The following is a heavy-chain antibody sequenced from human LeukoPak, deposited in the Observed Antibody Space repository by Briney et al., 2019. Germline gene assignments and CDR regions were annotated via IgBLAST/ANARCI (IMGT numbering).Heavy chain of an antibody. J-gene: IGHJ4*02. CDR3: ATYYYDSSGYSAGYD. Sequence: ASVKVSCKASEYTFTAYYMHWVRQAPGQGLEWMGWINPNSGGTNYAQKFQGRVTMTRDTSISTAYMELSRLRSDDTAVYYCATYYYDSSGYSAGYDWGQGTLVTVSS. CDR1: EYTFTAYY. D-gene: IGHD3-22*01. CDR2: INPNSGGT. V-gene: IGHV1-2*02.